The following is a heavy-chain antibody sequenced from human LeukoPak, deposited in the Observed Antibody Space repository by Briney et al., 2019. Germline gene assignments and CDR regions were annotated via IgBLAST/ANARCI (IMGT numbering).Heavy chain of an antibody. CDR3: TRGRPASFDP. CDR1: GYTLTELS. J-gene: IGHJ5*02. CDR2: FDPEDGET. Sequence: ASVKVSCKVSGYTLTELSMHWVRQAPGKGLEWMGGFDPEDGETIYAQKFQGRVTITRDTSISTAYMELSSLRSEDTAIYYCTRGRPASFDPWGQGTLVTVSS. D-gene: IGHD2-2*01. V-gene: IGHV1-24*01.